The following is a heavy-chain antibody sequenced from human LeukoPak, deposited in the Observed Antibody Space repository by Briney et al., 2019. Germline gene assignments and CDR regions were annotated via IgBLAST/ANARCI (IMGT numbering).Heavy chain of an antibody. CDR2: ISYDGSNK. V-gene: IGHV3-30*04. Sequence: GGSLRLSCAASGFTFSSYAMHWVRQAPGKGLEWVAVISYDGSNKYYADSVKGRFTISRDNSKNTLYLQMNSLRAEDTAVYYCARVRAVCSGGSCRFDPWGQGTLVTVSS. J-gene: IGHJ5*02. CDR1: GFTFSSYA. CDR3: ARVRAVCSGGSCRFDP. D-gene: IGHD2-15*01.